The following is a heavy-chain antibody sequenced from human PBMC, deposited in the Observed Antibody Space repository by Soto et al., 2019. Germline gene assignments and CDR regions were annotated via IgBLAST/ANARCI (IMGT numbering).Heavy chain of an antibody. CDR1: GGSISSSNW. CDR3: ARATRDYSNYFYYYYGMDV. J-gene: IGHJ6*02. D-gene: IGHD4-4*01. V-gene: IGHV4-4*02. Sequence: PSDTLSLTCAVSGGSISSSNWWSWVRQPPGKGLEWIGEIYHSGSTNYNPSLKSRVTISVDKSKNQFSLKLSSVTAADTAVYYCARATRDYSNYFYYYYGMDVWGQGTTVTFSS. CDR2: IYHSGST.